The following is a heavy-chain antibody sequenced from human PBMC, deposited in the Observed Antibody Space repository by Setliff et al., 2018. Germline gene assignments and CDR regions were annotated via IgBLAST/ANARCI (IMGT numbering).Heavy chain of an antibody. CDR3: TRDWGGVGATNAFDI. CDR2: LHGDGTAT. Sequence: GGSLRLSCVASGFTFSNYWMLWVRQGPGRELVWVSRLHGDGTATTYADLVQGRFTISRDNAKNTVYLEMNRLRAEDTAIYYCTRDWGGVGATNAFDIWGQGTMVTVSS. V-gene: IGHV3-74*03. D-gene: IGHD1-26*01. CDR1: GFTFSNYW. J-gene: IGHJ3*02.